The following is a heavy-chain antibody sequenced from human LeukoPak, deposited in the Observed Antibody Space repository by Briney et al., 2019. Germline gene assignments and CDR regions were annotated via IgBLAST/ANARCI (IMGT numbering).Heavy chain of an antibody. CDR1: GFTSSSYW. J-gene: IGHJ6*03. Sequence: SGGSLTLSCAPSGFTSSSYWMRWVRQAPGGGREWVANIKQDGSEKYYVDSMKGRFTTSRDNAKNSLYLQMNSLRAEDTAVYYCARIPAGIATRKGKLYYYSYYMDVWGQGTTVTVSS. CDR3: ARIPAGIATRKGKLYYYSYYMDV. CDR2: IKQDGSEK. V-gene: IGHV3-7*01. D-gene: IGHD6-13*01.